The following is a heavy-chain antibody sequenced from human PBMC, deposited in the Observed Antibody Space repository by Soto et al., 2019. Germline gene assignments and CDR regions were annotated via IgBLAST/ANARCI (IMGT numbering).Heavy chain of an antibody. CDR3: ARHARGGLGDIFDY. J-gene: IGHJ4*02. D-gene: IGHD3-10*01. Sequence: SETLSLTCTVSGGSISSSSYYWGWIRQPPGKGLEWIGSIYYSGSTYYNPSLKSRVTISVDTSKNQFSLKLSSVTAADTAVYYCARHARGGLGDIFDYWGQGTLVTVSS. CDR2: IYYSGST. V-gene: IGHV4-39*01. CDR1: GGSISSSSYY.